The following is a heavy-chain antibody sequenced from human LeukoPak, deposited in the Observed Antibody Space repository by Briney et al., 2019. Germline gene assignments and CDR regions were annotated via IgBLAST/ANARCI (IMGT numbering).Heavy chain of an antibody. CDR3: ASTYYYDSSGYYYAWWFDP. D-gene: IGHD3-22*01. J-gene: IGHJ5*02. CDR2: IIPIFGTA. CDR1: GGTFSSYA. V-gene: IGHV1-69*13. Sequence: ASVKVSCKASGGTFSSYAISWVRQAPGQGLEWMGGIIPIFGTADYAQKFQGRVTITADESTSTAYMELSSLRSEDTAVYYCASTYYYDSSGYYYAWWFDPWGQGTLVTVSS.